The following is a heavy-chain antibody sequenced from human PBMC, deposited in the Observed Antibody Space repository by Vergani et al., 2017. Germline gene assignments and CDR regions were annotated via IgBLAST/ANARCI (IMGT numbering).Heavy chain of an antibody. V-gene: IGHV3-72*01. J-gene: IGHJ3*02. CDR3: VRVKGSNWNDHLYDI. Sequence: EVQLVESGGGLVQPGGSLRLSCAASGFIFSDHYMDWVRQAPGKGLEWVCRIRNKANDYTTKYAASVKGRFTISRDDSKSYLYLQINSLQTEDTALYYCVRVKGSNWNDHLYDIWGQGTLGTVSS. CDR2: IRNKANDYTT. CDR1: GFIFSDHY. D-gene: IGHD1-1*01.